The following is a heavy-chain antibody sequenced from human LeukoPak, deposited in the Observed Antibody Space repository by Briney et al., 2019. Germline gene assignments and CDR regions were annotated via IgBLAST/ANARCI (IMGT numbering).Heavy chain of an antibody. CDR3: ARGRRFVAVPAAIPRYYYYYGMDV. Sequence: SETLSLTCAVYGGSFSGYYWSWIRQPPGKGLEWIGEINHSGSTNYNPSLKSRVTISVDTSKNQFSLKLSSVTAADTAVYYCARGRRFVAVPAAIPRYYYYYGMDVWGQGTTVTVSS. CDR2: INHSGST. D-gene: IGHD2-2*01. V-gene: IGHV4-34*01. CDR1: GGSFSGYY. J-gene: IGHJ6*02.